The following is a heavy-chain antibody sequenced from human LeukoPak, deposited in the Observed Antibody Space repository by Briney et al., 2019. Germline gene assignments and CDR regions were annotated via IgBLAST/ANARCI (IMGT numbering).Heavy chain of an antibody. J-gene: IGHJ4*02. V-gene: IGHV3-7*01. CDR1: GFTFSTYW. Sequence: GGSLRLSCAASGFTFSTYWMSWVRQAPGKGLEWVANIKPDGSEKYYVDPVKGRFTISRDNAKNSLYLQMNSLRAEDTAVYYCARGGSYYFFWGQGTLVTVSS. CDR2: IKPDGSEK. D-gene: IGHD1-26*01. CDR3: ARGGSYYFF.